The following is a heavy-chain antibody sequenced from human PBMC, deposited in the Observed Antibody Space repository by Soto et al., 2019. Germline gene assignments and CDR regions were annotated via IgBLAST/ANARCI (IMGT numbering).Heavy chain of an antibody. CDR2: IYHSGST. CDR1: GGSISSGGYS. V-gene: IGHV4-30-2*01. CDR3: ARDLWGYCGTDCYPLDV. J-gene: IGHJ6*02. Sequence: SETLSLTCAVSGGSISSGGYSWSWIRQPPGKGLEWIGYIYHSGSTNYNPSLKSRVTISVDTSKNQFSLKLNSVTAADTAVYYCARDLWGYCGTDCYPLDVWGQGTTVTVSS. D-gene: IGHD2-21*02.